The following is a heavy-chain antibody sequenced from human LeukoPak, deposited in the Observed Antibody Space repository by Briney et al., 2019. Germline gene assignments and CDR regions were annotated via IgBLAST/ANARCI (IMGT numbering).Heavy chain of an antibody. Sequence: PGGSLRLSCAASGFIFADYGMTWVRQVPGKGLEWVSAISGSGGSTYYADSVKGRFTISRDNSKNTLYLQMNSLRAEDTAVYYCAKELRGYSYGYVRGFDYWGQGTLVTVSS. CDR2: ISGSGGST. CDR1: GFIFADYG. D-gene: IGHD5-18*01. V-gene: IGHV3-23*01. CDR3: AKELRGYSYGYVRGFDY. J-gene: IGHJ4*02.